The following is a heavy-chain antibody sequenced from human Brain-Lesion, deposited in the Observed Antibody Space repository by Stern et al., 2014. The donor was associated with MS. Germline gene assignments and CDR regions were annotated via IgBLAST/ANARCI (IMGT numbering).Heavy chain of an antibody. CDR3: ARFPASRPHVFDS. Sequence: QVQLGQSGPGLVKPSGTLSLTCAVSGGSISSSNWWSWVRQSPGKGLEWIGESDHSGSTIYNPSLQSRVNVSVATSKNRFSLKLRSVPAADTAVYFCARFPASRPHVFDSWGQGTLVTVSS. CDR2: SDHSGST. J-gene: IGHJ4*02. CDR1: GGSISSSNW. V-gene: IGHV4-4*02. D-gene: IGHD6-13*01.